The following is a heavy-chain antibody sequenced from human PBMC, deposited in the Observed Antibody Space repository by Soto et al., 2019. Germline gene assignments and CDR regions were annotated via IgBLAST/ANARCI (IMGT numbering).Heavy chain of an antibody. CDR1: GFTFSSYD. Sequence: GGSLRLSCSASGFTFSSYDMHWVRQGPGKGLEWVSAIGTAGDANYAGSVKGRFTISRENAKNSLYLQMNSLRAGDTAIYFCARAIGPTLFDYWGQGTLVTVSS. V-gene: IGHV3-13*04. CDR3: ARAIGPTLFDY. J-gene: IGHJ4*02. CDR2: IGTAGDA. D-gene: IGHD3-22*01.